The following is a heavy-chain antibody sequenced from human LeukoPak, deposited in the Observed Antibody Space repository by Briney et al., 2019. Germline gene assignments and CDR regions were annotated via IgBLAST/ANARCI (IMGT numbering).Heavy chain of an antibody. D-gene: IGHD4-17*01. V-gene: IGHV4-30-2*01. Sequence: PSQTLSLTCAVSGGSISSGGYSWNRIRQPPGKGLEWIGYIYHSGSTNYNPSLKSRVTISIDTSKNQFSLKLSSVTAADTAVYYCARATTVTVYFDYWGQGTLVTVSS. J-gene: IGHJ4*02. CDR3: ARATTVTVYFDY. CDR1: GGSISSGGYS. CDR2: IYHSGST.